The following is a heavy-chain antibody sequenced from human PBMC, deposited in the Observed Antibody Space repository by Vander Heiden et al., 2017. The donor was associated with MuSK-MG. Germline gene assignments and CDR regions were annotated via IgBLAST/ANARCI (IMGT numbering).Heavy chain of an antibody. D-gene: IGHD4-17*01. CDR3: ARDHYGDYVSSFDY. Sequence: QVQLVESGGGVVQPGRSLRLSCAASGFTFRRYAMHWVRQAPGKGLEWVAVISYDGSNKYYADSVKGRFTISRDNSKNTLYLQMNSLRAEDTAVYYCARDHYGDYVSSFDYWGQGTLVTVSS. J-gene: IGHJ4*02. CDR2: ISYDGSNK. CDR1: GFTFRRYA. V-gene: IGHV3-30-3*01.